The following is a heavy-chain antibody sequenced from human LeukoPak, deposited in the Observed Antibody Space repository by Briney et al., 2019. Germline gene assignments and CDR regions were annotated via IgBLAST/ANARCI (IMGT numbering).Heavy chain of an antibody. CDR2: IGSSGGNI. D-gene: IGHD3-3*01. CDR3: ARANTIFGVEPDYYFDY. J-gene: IGHJ4*02. V-gene: IGHV3-48*03. CDR1: GFSFSSYE. Sequence: GGSLRLSCAASGFSFSSYEMIWVRQAPGKGLEWISYIGSSGGNIYYADSVKGRFTISRDNAKNSLYLQMNSLRVEDTAVYYCARANTIFGVEPDYYFDYWGQGTLVSVSS.